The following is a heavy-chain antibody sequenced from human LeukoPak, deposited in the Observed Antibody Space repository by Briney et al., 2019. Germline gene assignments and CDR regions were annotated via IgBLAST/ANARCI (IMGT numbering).Heavy chain of an antibody. J-gene: IGHJ4*02. Sequence: GGSLRLSCAASGFTFSDYNMRWIRQAPGKGLEWVSSISRSGSTKYYADSVKGRFTISRDNAKNSLFLQMNSLRAEDTAIYYCATMEAVANPEGFDYWGQGTLVTVSS. CDR2: ISRSGSTK. CDR3: ATMEAVANPEGFDY. CDR1: GFTFSDYN. D-gene: IGHD6-19*01. V-gene: IGHV3-11*01.